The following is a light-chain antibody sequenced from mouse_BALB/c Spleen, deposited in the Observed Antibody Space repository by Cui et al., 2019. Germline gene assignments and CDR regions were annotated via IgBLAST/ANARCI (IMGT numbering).Light chain of an antibody. CDR1: QDINSY. Sequence: DIQMTQSPSSMYSFLGERVTITCKASQDINSYLSWFQQKPGKSPKTLIYRANRLVDGVPSRFSGSGSGQDYSLTISSLEYEDMGIYYCLQYDEFPLTFGAGTKLELK. CDR2: RAN. CDR3: LQYDEFPLT. V-gene: IGKV14-111*01. J-gene: IGKJ5*01.